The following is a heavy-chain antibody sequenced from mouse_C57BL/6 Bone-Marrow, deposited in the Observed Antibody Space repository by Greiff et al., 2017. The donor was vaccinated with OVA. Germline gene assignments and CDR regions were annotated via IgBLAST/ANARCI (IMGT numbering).Heavy chain of an antibody. Sequence: EVKLEESGEGLVKPGGSLKLSCAASGFTFSSYAMSWVRQTPEKRLEWVAYISSGGDYIYYADTVKGRFTISRDNARNTLYLQMSSLKSEDTAMYYCTRGLRYGGFFYYAMDYWGQGTSVTVSS. J-gene: IGHJ4*01. D-gene: IGHD1-1*01. V-gene: IGHV5S21*01. CDR1: GFTFSSYA. CDR2: ISSGGDYI. CDR3: TRGLRYGGFFYYAMDY.